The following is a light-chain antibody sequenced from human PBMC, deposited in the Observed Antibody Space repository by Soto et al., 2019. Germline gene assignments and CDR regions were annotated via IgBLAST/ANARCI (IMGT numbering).Light chain of an antibody. CDR1: SSDVGSYNR. Sequence: QSARTQPPSVSGSPGQSVTISCTGTSSDVGSYNRVSWYQQPPGTAPKLMIYEVSNRPSGVPDRFSGSKSGNTASLTISGLQAEDEDDYYCSSYTSSVYVFGTGTKVTVL. J-gene: IGLJ1*01. V-gene: IGLV2-18*02. CDR2: EVS. CDR3: SSYTSSVYV.